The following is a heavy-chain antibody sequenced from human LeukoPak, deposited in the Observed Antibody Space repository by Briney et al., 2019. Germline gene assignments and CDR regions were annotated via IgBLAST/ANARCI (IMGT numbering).Heavy chain of an antibody. CDR1: GFTFSSYW. CDR3: ARTYSPAVSAFDI. D-gene: IGHD2-21*01. J-gene: IGHJ3*02. Sequence: GGSLRLSSAASGFTFSSYWMHWVRHAPGKGLVWVSRINSDGSSTSYADSVKGRFTISRNNAKNTLYLQMNSLRAEDTAVYYCARTYSPAVSAFDIWGQGTMVTVSS. CDR2: INSDGSST. V-gene: IGHV3-74*01.